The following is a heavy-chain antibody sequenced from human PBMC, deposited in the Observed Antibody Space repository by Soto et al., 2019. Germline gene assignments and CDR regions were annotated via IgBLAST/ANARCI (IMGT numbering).Heavy chain of an antibody. CDR1: GGSLSSGAYY. CDR2: IFYSGST. V-gene: IGHV4-31*03. Sequence: PSETLSLTCTVSGGSLSSGAYYWGWIRQHPGQGLEWIGYIFYSGSTYYNPSLKSRVTISIDTSKNQFSLRLTSVTAADTAAHYCARNALLTTATRRAWETYDVWGQGTMVTVSS. J-gene: IGHJ3*01. CDR3: ARNALLTTATRRAWETYDV. D-gene: IGHD3-10*01.